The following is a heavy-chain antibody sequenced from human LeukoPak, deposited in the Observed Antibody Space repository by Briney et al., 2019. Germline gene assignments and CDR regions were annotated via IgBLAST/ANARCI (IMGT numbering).Heavy chain of an antibody. CDR1: GFTFNNFG. V-gene: IGHV3-30*02. CDR2: MGYEGIHK. CDR3: ARDLHGGYSSDY. J-gene: IGHJ4*02. D-gene: IGHD4-23*01. Sequence: GGSLRLSCAASGFTFNNFGMHWVRQAPGKGLEWVAFMGYEGIHKYYAYSVKGRFTISKDNSKATLYLQMNSLRPEDTAVYYCARDLHGGYSSDYWGQGTLVTVSS.